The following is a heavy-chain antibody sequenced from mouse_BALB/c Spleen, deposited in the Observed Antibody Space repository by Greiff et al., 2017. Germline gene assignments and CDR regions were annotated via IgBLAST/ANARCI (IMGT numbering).Heavy chain of an antibody. CDR3: TRDGYYGYEEIFGY. J-gene: IGHJ2*01. V-gene: IGHV5-6-4*01. Sequence: DVMLVESGGGLVKPGGSLKLSCAASGFTFSSYTMSWVRQTPEKRLEWVATISSGGSYTYYPDSVKGRFTISRDNAKNTLYLQMSSLKSEDTAMYYCTRDGYYGYEEIFGYWGQGTTLTVSS. CDR1: GFTFSSYT. CDR2: ISSGGSYT. D-gene: IGHD2-2*01.